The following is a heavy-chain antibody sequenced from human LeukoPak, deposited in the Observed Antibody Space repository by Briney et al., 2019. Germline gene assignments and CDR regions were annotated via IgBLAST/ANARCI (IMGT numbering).Heavy chain of an antibody. Sequence: GGSLRLSCAASGFTVSSNYMSWVRQAPGKGLEWVSGITGVGGSTYYADSVKGRFTIPRDNSKNTLFLQMNSLRAEDTAVYYCAQTTVTKLNYWGQGTLVTVSS. CDR1: GFTVSSNY. CDR2: ITGVGGST. CDR3: AQTTVTKLNY. V-gene: IGHV3-23*01. D-gene: IGHD4-17*01. J-gene: IGHJ4*02.